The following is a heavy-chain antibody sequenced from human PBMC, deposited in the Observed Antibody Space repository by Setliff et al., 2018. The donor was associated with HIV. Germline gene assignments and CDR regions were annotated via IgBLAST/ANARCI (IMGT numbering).Heavy chain of an antibody. V-gene: IGHV4-4*02. CDR3: ARLMTDNRLGAFDI. J-gene: IGHJ3*02. D-gene: IGHD3-16*01. CDR2: IYHSGST. Sequence: PSETLSLTCAVSGGSISSSNCWSWVRQPPGKGLEWIGEIYHSGSTDYNPSLRSRVTISVDTSKTQFSLRLSSVTAADTAVYYCARLMTDNRLGAFDIWGQGTVVTVSS. CDR1: GGSISSSNC.